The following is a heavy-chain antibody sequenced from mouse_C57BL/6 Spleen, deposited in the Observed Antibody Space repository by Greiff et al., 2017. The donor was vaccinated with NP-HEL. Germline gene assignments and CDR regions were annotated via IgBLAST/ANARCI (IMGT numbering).Heavy chain of an antibody. CDR2: IDPSDSET. J-gene: IGHJ1*03. CDR3: ARGITTLVSGYFDV. Sequence: QVQLQQPGAELVRPGSSVKLSCKASGYTFTSYWMHWVKQRPIQGLEWIGNIDPSDSETHYNQKFKDKATLTVDKSSSTAYMQLSSLTSEDSAVYYCARGITTLVSGYFDVWGTGTTVTVSS. V-gene: IGHV1-52*01. D-gene: IGHD1-1*01. CDR1: GYTFTSYW.